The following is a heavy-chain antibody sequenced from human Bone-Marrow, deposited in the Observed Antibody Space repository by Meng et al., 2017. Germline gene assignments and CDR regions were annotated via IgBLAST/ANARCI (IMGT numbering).Heavy chain of an antibody. D-gene: IGHD1-26*01. CDR3: ARVSRGSYLD. Sequence: GESLKISCAASGFTFSSYWMSWVRQAPGKGLEWVANIKQDGSEKYYVDSVKGRFTISRDNAKNSLYLQMNSLRAEDTALYYCARVSRGSYLDWGQGTLVTVSS. V-gene: IGHV3-7*03. J-gene: IGHJ4*02. CDR2: IKQDGSEK. CDR1: GFTFSSYW.